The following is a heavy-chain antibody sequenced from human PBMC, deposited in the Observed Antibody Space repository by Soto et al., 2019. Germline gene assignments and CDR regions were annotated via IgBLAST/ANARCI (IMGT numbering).Heavy chain of an antibody. CDR1: GYTFTGYS. D-gene: IGHD2-15*01. Sequence: ASVKVSCKASGYTFTGYSLHWVRQAPGQSLEWMGWINAGNGNTKYSQKFQGRVTITRDTSASTAYMELSSLKSEDTAVYYCARDRCSGGSCYSSWFDPWGQGTLVTVSS. J-gene: IGHJ5*02. V-gene: IGHV1-3*01. CDR3: ARDRCSGGSCYSSWFDP. CDR2: INAGNGNT.